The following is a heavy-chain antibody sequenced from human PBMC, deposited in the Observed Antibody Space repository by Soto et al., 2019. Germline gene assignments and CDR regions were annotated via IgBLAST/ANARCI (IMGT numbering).Heavy chain of an antibody. Sequence: PGRSLRLSCAASGFTYISYSMNWVRQAPWKGLEWVSSISISSSYIYYADSVKGRFTISRDNAKNSLYLQMNSLRAEDTAVYYCARDRPHPSXAADHDAFDIWGQGTMVTVSS. CDR1: GFTYISYS. CDR2: ISISSSYI. D-gene: IGHD6-6*01. CDR3: ARDRPHPSXAADHDAFDI. V-gene: IGHV3-21*01. J-gene: IGHJ3*02.